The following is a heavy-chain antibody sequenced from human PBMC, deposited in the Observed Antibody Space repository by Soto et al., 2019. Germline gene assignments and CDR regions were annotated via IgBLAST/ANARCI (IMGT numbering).Heavy chain of an antibody. CDR1: GFNFNTYA. CDR3: AKDFLEPGDY. D-gene: IGHD1-1*01. V-gene: IGHV3-23*01. J-gene: IGHJ4*02. CDR2: ISGGGGSI. Sequence: EVQVLESGGGLVQPGGSLRLSCAASGFNFNTYAMSWVRQAPGKGLEWVSGISGGGGSIHYVDSVKGRFTISRDNSKNTLYLQMNSLRAEDTAVYYCAKDFLEPGDYWGQGTLVTVSS.